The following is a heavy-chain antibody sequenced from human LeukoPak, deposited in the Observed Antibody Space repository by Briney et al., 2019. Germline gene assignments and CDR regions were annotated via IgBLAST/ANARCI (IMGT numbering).Heavy chain of an antibody. CDR3: ANDKDYTVTTCFDY. CDR2: ISGSGGST. D-gene: IGHD4-17*01. V-gene: IGHV3-23*01. Sequence: PGGSLRLSCAASGFTFSSYAMSWVRQAPGKGLEWVSAISGSGGSTYYADSVKGRFTISRDNSRNTLYLQMNSLRAEDTAVYYCANDKDYTVTTCFDYWGQGTLVTVSS. CDR1: GFTFSSYA. J-gene: IGHJ4*02.